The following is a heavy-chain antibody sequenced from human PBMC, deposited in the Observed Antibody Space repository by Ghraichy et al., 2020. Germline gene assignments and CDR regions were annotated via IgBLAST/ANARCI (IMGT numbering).Heavy chain of an antibody. J-gene: IGHJ4*02. V-gene: IGHV4-59*08. CDR2: IYYSGST. Sequence: ESLNISCTVSGGSISSYYWSWIRQPPGKGLEWIGYIYYSGSTNYNPSLKSRVTISVDTSKNQFSLKLSSVTAADTAVYYCARLPGVFGELVIDYWGQGTLVTVSS. CDR1: GGSISSYY. CDR3: ARLPGVFGELVIDY. D-gene: IGHD3-10*02.